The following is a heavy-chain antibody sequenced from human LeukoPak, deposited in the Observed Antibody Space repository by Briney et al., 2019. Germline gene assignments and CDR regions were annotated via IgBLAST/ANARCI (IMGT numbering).Heavy chain of an antibody. J-gene: IGHJ6*03. D-gene: IGHD6-13*01. CDR2: ISSSSSYI. CDR3: ARDPYSSSWPNYYYYYMDV. CDR1: GFTFSSYS. V-gene: IGHV3-21*01. Sequence: GGSLRLSCAASGFTFSSYSMNWVRQAPGKGLEWVSSISSSSSYIYYADSVKGRFTISRDNAKNSLYLQMNSLRAEDTAVYYCARDPYSSSWPNYYYYYMDVWGQGTTVTVTS.